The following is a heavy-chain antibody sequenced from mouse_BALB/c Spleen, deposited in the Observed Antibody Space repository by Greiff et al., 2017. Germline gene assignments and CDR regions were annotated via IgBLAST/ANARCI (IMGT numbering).Heavy chain of an antibody. CDR2: IYPGSGST. V-gene: IGHV1-55*01. CDR3: ARSTMITPFAY. Sequence: VQLQQPGAELVKPGTSVKLSCKASGYNFTSYWINWVKLRPGQGLEWIGDIYPGSGSTNYNEKFKSKATLTVDTSSSTAYMQLSSLASEDSALYYCARSTMITPFAYWGQGTLVTVSA. J-gene: IGHJ3*01. D-gene: IGHD2-4*01. CDR1: GYNFTSYW.